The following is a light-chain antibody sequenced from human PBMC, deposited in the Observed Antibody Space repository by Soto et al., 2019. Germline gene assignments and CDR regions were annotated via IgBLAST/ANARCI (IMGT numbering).Light chain of an antibody. J-gene: IGKJ2*01. CDR1: QSVSSY. Sequence: EVVLTQSPATLSLPPGERATLSCRASQSVSSYLAWYQQKPGQAPRLLIYDASNRATGIPARFSGGGSGTDFTLTISSLEPEDFAVYFCQQRSSWPLTFGQGTKLDIK. V-gene: IGKV3-11*01. CDR2: DAS. CDR3: QQRSSWPLT.